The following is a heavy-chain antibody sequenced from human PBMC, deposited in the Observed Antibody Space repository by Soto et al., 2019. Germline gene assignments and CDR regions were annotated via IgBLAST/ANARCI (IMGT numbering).Heavy chain of an antibody. Sequence: QVQLEQSGAEVKKPGSSVKVSCKASGGTFSSYAISWVRQAPGQGLEWMGGIIPIFGTANYAQKFQGRVTITADESTSTAYMELSSLRSEDTAVYYCARKKAQYYYDSPPDYWGQGTLVTVSS. J-gene: IGHJ4*02. CDR2: IIPIFGTA. V-gene: IGHV1-69*01. CDR3: ARKKAQYYYDSPPDY. D-gene: IGHD3-22*01. CDR1: GGTFSSYA.